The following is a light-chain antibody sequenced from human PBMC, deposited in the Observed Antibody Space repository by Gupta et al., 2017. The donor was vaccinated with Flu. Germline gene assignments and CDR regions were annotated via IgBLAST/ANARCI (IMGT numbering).Light chain of an antibody. V-gene: IGLV2-14*04. Sequence: MTIITTTDTSAVVGYNYVSCYHQHPGEAPNLLIYDVSKRRSGVAYRFSGSKYGTTASLTTPWLQAGDEADYYCCSETTSSNRVVFGGGTKLTVL. J-gene: IGLJ2*01. CDR1: TSAVVGYNY. CDR3: CSETTSSNRVV. CDR2: DVS.